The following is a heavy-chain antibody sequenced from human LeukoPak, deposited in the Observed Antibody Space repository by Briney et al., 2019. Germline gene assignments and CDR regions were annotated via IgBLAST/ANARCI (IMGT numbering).Heavy chain of an antibody. CDR2: INPNSGGT. Sequence: ASVKVSCKASGYTFTSYGISWVRQAPGQGLEWMGWINPNSGGTNYAQKFQGRVTMTRDTSISTAYMELSRLRSDDTAVYYCARDEDTAMLNWGQGTLVTVSS. CDR3: ARDEDTAMLN. CDR1: GYTFTSYG. V-gene: IGHV1-2*02. J-gene: IGHJ4*02. D-gene: IGHD5-18*01.